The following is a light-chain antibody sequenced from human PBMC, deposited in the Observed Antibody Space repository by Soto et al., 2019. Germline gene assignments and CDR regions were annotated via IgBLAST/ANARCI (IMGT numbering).Light chain of an antibody. J-gene: IGLJ1*01. CDR2: DVT. V-gene: IGLV2-8*01. CDR3: SSYTDRKNLV. Sequence: QSVLTRSPSASVSPGQSVTMSCTGTSSDIGGYNSVSWYQQHPGKAPKVMIYDVTKRPSGVPDRFSGSKSGNTASLTVSALQAEDEADYYRSSYTDRKNLVFGTGTKVTVL. CDR1: SSDIGGYNS.